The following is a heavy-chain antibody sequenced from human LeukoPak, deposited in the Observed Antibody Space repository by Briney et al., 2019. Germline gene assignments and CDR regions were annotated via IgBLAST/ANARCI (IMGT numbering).Heavy chain of an antibody. CDR2: IYTSGST. J-gene: IGHJ6*03. V-gene: IGHV4-4*07. CDR3: ARVGAVGYYYYYYMDV. CDR1: GGSISSYY. Sequence: PSETLSLTCTVSGGSISSYYWSWIRQPAGKGLEWIGRIYTSGSTNYNPSLKSRVTISVDTSKNQFSLKLSSVTAADTAVYYCARVGAVGYYYYYYMDVWGKGTTVTVSS. D-gene: IGHD6-19*01.